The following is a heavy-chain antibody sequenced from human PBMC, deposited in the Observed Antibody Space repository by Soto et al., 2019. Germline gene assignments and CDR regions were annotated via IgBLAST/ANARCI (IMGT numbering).Heavy chain of an antibody. CDR1: CGSISSGGYY. Sequence: QVQLQESGPGLVKPSQTLSLTSTVSCGSISSGGYYWSWIRQHPGKGPEWMGYIYFSGSTYYNPSLNSRVTISVDTSKNQFSLKLSSVTAADTAVYYGARSINPWGQGTLVTVSS. CDR2: IYFSGST. J-gene: IGHJ5*02. V-gene: IGHV4-31*03. D-gene: IGHD3-10*01. CDR3: ARSINP.